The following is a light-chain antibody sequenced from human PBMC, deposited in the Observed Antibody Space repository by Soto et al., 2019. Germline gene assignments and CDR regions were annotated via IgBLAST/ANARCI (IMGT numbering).Light chain of an antibody. CDR2: EVS. Sequence: QSVLTQPPSASGSPGQSVTISCTGTSSDVGGYNYVSWYQQHPGKAPKLIISEVSKRPSGVPDRFSGSKSGNTASLTVSGLQAEDEADYYCTLHAGSNNYVFGTGTKLTVL. V-gene: IGLV2-8*01. CDR1: SSDVGGYNY. J-gene: IGLJ1*01. CDR3: TLHAGSNNYV.